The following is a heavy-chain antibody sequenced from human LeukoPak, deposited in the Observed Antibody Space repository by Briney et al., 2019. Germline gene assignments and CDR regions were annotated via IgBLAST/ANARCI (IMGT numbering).Heavy chain of an antibody. J-gene: IGHJ6*02. V-gene: IGHV1-69*13. D-gene: IGHD2-15*01. CDR3: VSPYQVVPSVANYYGMDV. CDR1: GYTLTGYY. Sequence: ASVKVSCKASGYTLTGYYMHWVRQAPGQGLEWMGGIIPIFGTANYAQKFQGRVTITADESTSTAYMELSSLRSEDTAVYYRVSPYQVVPSVANYYGMDVWGQGTTVTVSS. CDR2: IIPIFGTA.